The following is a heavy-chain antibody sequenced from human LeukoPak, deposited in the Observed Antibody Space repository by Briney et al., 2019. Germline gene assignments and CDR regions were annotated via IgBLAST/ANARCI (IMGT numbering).Heavy chain of an antibody. CDR2: IYYSGST. CDR3: ARENWTHDAFDI. Sequence: PSETLSLTCTGSGGSISSSSYYWGWIRQPPGKGLEWIGSIYYSGSTYYNPSLKSRVTISVDTSKSQFSLKLSSVTAADTAVYYCARENWTHDAFDIWGQGTMVTVSS. D-gene: IGHD1-1*01. J-gene: IGHJ3*02. V-gene: IGHV4-39*07. CDR1: GGSISSSSYY.